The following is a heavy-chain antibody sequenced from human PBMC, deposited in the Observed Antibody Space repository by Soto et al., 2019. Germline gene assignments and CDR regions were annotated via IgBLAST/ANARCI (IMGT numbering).Heavy chain of an antibody. CDR2: IFYSGST. CDR3: ARRRRGYSYLDLGRSNWFDP. D-gene: IGHD5-18*01. Sequence: PSETLSLTCNVSGGSISSSRSYWAWIRQPPGKGLEWIANIFYSGSTYYNPSLASRVTISVDTSKNQFSLKLSSVTAADTAVYYCARRRRGYSYLDLGRSNWFDPWGQGTLVTVSS. CDR1: GGSISSSRSY. V-gene: IGHV4-39*07. J-gene: IGHJ5*02.